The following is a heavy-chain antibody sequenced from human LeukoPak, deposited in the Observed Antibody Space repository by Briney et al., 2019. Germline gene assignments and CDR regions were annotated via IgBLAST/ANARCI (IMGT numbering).Heavy chain of an antibody. J-gene: IGHJ4*02. Sequence: GRSLRLSCAASGFTVRSNYMSWVRQAPGKGLEWVSVIYSGDGTYYADSVKGRFTISRDNSKNTLYLQMNSLRVEDTAVYYCARDERGPAYWGQGTLVTVSS. CDR2: IYSGDGT. CDR3: ARDERGPAY. V-gene: IGHV3-53*01. CDR1: GFTVRSNY. D-gene: IGHD3-10*01.